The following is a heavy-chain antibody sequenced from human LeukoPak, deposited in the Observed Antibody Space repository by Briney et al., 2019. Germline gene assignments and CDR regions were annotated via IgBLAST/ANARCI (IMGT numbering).Heavy chain of an antibody. V-gene: IGHV3-30-3*01. J-gene: IGHJ4*02. CDR1: GFTFSSYA. Sequence: GGSLRLSCAASGFTFSSYAMHWVRQAPGKGLEWVAVISYDGSNKYYADSVKGRFTISRDNSKNTLYLQMNSLRTGDTAVNYCAREGDYYGSGSYGYWGQGTLVTVSS. D-gene: IGHD3-10*01. CDR3: AREGDYYGSGSYGY. CDR2: ISYDGSNK.